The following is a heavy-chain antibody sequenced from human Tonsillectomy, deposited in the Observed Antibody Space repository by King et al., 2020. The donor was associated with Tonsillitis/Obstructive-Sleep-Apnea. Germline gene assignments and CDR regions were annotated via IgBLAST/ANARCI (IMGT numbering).Heavy chain of an antibody. CDR2: IYPGDSTT. CDR3: TRLVGATGYFDY. CDR1: GYIFTSYW. J-gene: IGHJ4*02. D-gene: IGHD1-26*01. V-gene: IGHV5-51*01. Sequence: QLVQSGAEVKKPGEALKISCKGSGYIFTSYWNGWVRQMPGTGLEWMVIIYPGDSTTRYSPSFQGQVTISADKSISTAYLQWSSLKASDTAMYYCTRLVGATGYFDYWGQGTLVTVSS.